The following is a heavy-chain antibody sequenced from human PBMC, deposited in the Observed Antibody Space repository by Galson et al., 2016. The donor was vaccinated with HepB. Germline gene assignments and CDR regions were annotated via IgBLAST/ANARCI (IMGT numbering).Heavy chain of an antibody. V-gene: IGHV3-7*01. D-gene: IGHD2-21*01. CDR2: INQDGSPK. CDR3: AREWGVIAAKTDGAFDI. J-gene: IGHJ3*02. CDR1: GFTLSNNC. Sequence: SLRLSCAASGFTLSNNCKSWVRQAPGKGLEWVANINQDGSPKSYEDSVKGRFTVSRDNTKNSLYLQMNCLKAEDTAVYYCAREWGVIAAKTDGAFDIWGQGTMVAVAA.